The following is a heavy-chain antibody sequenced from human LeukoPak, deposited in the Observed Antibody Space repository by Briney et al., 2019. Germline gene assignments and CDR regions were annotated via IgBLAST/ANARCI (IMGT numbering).Heavy chain of an antibody. Sequence: GGSLRLSCAASGFTFSNYGMNWVRQAPGKWLEWVSFTDTSGRYVYYGDSVKGRFTISRDNAKNLLFLQMNGLRAEDTALYYCARGRSITLLRGVAMSDGFDIWGQGAMVAVSS. J-gene: IGHJ3*02. V-gene: IGHV3-21*06. CDR2: TDTSGRYV. CDR3: ARGRSITLLRGVAMSDGFDI. D-gene: IGHD3-10*01. CDR1: GFTFSNYG.